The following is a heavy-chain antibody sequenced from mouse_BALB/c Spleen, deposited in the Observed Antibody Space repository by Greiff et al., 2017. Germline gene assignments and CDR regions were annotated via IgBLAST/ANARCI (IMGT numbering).Heavy chain of an antibody. CDR3: ARGWDGNYLDY. D-gene: IGHD2-1*01. CDR2: ISSGGSYT. J-gene: IGHJ2*01. Sequence: EVKLVESGGGLVKPGGSLKLSCAASGFTFSSYAMSWVRQTPEKRLEWVATISSGGSYTYYPDSVKGRFTISRDNAKNTLYLQMSSLRSEDTAMYYCARGWDGNYLDYGGQGTTLTVSA. V-gene: IGHV5-9-3*01. CDR1: GFTFSSYA.